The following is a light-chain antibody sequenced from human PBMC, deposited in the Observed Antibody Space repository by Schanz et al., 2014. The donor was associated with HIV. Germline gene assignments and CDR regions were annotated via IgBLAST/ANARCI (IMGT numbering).Light chain of an antibody. Sequence: NFMLSQPHSVSESPGKTVTISCTRSNGAIAGNYVQWFHQRPGSAPKTLIYKGVQRPSGVSSRFSGSVDSASKSASLTISGLQPEDEGDYYCQSSDDDDPGLFGGGTKLTVL. J-gene: IGLJ3*02. CDR3: QSSDDDDPGL. CDR2: KGV. V-gene: IGLV6-57*04. CDR1: NGAIAGNY.